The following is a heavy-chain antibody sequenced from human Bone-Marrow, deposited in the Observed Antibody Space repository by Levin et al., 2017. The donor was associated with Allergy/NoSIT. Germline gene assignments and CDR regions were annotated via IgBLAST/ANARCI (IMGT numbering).Heavy chain of an antibody. D-gene: IGHD1-26*01. V-gene: IGHV3-23*01. CDR3: ATGTYGGT. CDR1: GFTFSDHA. J-gene: IGHJ5*02. Sequence: SCAASGFTFSDHAMSWVRQTPGTGLEWVSTISDNGDSTHFADSVMGRFAISRDNSKNTLYLQMNSLRAEDTAVYYCATGTYGGTWGQGALVTVSS. CDR2: ISDNGDST.